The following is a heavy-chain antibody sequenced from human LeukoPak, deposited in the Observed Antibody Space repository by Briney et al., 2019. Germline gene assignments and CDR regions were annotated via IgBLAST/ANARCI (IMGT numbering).Heavy chain of an antibody. CDR3: AKEATVTTSYYMDV. D-gene: IGHD4-17*01. Sequence: GGSLRLSCAASGFIFSHYGMNWVRQAPGKGLEWVSGITSRSTTYYADSVKGRFTISRDNSKNMVWLQINSPTAEDTATYYCAKEATVTTSYYMDVWGKGTTVTVSS. J-gene: IGHJ6*03. CDR2: ITSRSTT. CDR1: GFIFSHYG. V-gene: IGHV3-23*01.